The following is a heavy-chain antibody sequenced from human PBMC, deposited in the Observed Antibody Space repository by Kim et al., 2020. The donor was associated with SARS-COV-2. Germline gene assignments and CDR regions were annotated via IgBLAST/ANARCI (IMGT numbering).Heavy chain of an antibody. Sequence: GGSLRLSCAASAFTFRTYWMSWVRQAPGKGLEWVANIKQDGSERYYVDSVKGRFTISRDNAKKSLYLQMHNLRADDTAVYYCAANGGPFDFWGQGTLVTVSS. J-gene: IGHJ4*02. CDR2: IKQDGSER. V-gene: IGHV3-7*03. D-gene: IGHD3-10*01. CDR3: AANGGPFDF. CDR1: AFTFRTYW.